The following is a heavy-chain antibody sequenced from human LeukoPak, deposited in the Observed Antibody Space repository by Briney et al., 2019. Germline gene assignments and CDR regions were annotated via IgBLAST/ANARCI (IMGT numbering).Heavy chain of an antibody. CDR2: IYYSGST. CDR1: GGSISSYY. V-gene: IGHV4-59*01. J-gene: IGHJ4*02. CDR3: ARDLRFFDY. D-gene: IGHD3-3*01. Sequence: PSETLSLTCTASGGSISSYYWSWIRQPPGKGLEWIGDIYYSGSTNYNPSIKSRVTISVDTSKNQFSLKLSSVAAADTAVYYCARDLRFFDYWGQGTLVTVSS.